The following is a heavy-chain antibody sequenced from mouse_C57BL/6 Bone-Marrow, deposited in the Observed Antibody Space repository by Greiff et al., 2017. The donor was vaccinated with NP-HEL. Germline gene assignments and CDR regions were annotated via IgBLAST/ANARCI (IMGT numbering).Heavy chain of an antibody. J-gene: IGHJ2*01. CDR2: IYPGDGDT. CDR3: ARYNYYGSSRYYFDY. CDR1: GYAFSSYW. V-gene: IGHV1-80*01. Sequence: VKLMESGAELVKPGASVKISCKASGYAFSSYWMNWVKQRPGKGLEWIGQIYPGDGDTNYNGKFKGKATLTADKSSSTAYMQLSSLTSEDSAVYVCARYNYYGSSRYYFDYWGQGTTLTVSS. D-gene: IGHD1-1*01.